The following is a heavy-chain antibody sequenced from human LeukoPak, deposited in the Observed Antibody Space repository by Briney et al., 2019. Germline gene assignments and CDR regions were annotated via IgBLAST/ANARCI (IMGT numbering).Heavy chain of an antibody. J-gene: IGHJ6*02. D-gene: IGHD4-17*01. CDR1: RFTFGDYA. Sequence: GGSLRLSCTASRFTFGDYAVSWVSQARGKGLEWVGFIRSKAYGGTTEYAASVKGRFTISRDDSKSIAYLQMNSLKTEDTAVYYCTSFQGYGDYYYYGMDVWGQGTTVTVSS. V-gene: IGHV3-49*04. CDR3: TSFQGYGDYYYYGMDV. CDR2: IRSKAYGGTT.